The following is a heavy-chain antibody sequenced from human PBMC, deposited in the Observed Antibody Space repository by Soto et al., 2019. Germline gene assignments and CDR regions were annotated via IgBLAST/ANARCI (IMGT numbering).Heavy chain of an antibody. CDR2: IYYSGST. Sequence: SETLSLTCTVSGGSVSSGSYYWSWIRQPPGKGLEWIGYIYYSGSTNYNPSLKSRVTISVDTSKNQFSLKLSSVTAADTAVYYCARDHGGWDIVVVPAAMPGYYYYYGMDVWGQGTTVTVSS. CDR1: GGSVSSGSYY. D-gene: IGHD2-2*01. CDR3: ARDHGGWDIVVVPAAMPGYYYYYGMDV. J-gene: IGHJ6*02. V-gene: IGHV4-61*01.